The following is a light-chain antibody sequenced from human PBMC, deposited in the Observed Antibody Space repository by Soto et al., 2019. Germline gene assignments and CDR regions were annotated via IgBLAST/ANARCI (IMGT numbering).Light chain of an antibody. CDR2: GAS. V-gene: IGKV3-20*01. J-gene: IGKJ5*01. Sequence: EIVLTQSPDTVCLSPGERATLSCGASQSVTSNYLAWYQQKPGQPPRLLIFGASIRVTGIPDRFIGSGSGTDFTLTISRLEPEDFAVYYCQHYNNWPITFGQGTRLEIK. CDR3: QHYNNWPIT. CDR1: QSVTSNY.